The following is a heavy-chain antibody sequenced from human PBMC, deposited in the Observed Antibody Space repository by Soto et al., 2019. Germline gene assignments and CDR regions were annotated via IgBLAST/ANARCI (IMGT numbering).Heavy chain of an antibody. Sequence: SETLSLTCTVSGASISYGGFPWSWIRQSPGKGLEWIGYISHLESTYFHPSFKSRLTMSIDRTRNQFSLKLSSVTAADMAVYYCARGGGYDSFDYWGQGVLVTVTS. J-gene: IGHJ4*02. D-gene: IGHD5-12*01. CDR2: ISHLEST. CDR1: GASISYGGFP. V-gene: IGHV4-30-2*06. CDR3: ARGGGYDSFDY.